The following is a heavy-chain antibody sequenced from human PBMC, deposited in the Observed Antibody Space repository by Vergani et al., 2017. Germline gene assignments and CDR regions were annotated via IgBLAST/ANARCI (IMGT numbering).Heavy chain of an antibody. V-gene: IGHV3-30*02. CDR2: ISYDGTKR. Sequence: QVQLVESGGGVVQPGGSLRLSCIASGFTFRIYGMHWVRQAPGKGLEWVAFISYDGTKRFYADSVKGRFTISRYNSQTTVFLQMNSLRDDDSAVYYCTRALQYDSDKFHDSWGQGTLVTVAS. J-gene: IGHJ1*01. D-gene: IGHD3-22*01. CDR3: TRALQYDSDKFHDS. CDR1: GFTFRIYG.